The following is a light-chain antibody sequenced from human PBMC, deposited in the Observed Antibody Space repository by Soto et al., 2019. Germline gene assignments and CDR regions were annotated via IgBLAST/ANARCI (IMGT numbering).Light chain of an antibody. CDR3: QQYGSSIT. Sequence: EIFITQSPATLSLSPREIATLSCRASQSVSSSYLAWYQEKPGQAPRFLIYGASSRATGIPDRFRGSGSGTDFTLTISRLEPEDFAVYYCQQYGSSITFGQGTRLEIK. V-gene: IGKV3-20*01. J-gene: IGKJ5*01. CDR2: GAS. CDR1: QSVSSSY.